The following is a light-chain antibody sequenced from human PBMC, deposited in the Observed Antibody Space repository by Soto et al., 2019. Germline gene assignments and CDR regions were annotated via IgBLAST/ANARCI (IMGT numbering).Light chain of an antibody. J-gene: IGKJ1*01. Sequence: DIQMTQSPSTLSASVGDRVTITCRASQSISTHLDWYQQKPGKAPRLLISRASSLETGVPSRFSGSGSGTEFTLTISSLQPDDSATYYCQQYSTFSLKFGQGTKVEIK. CDR1: QSISTH. V-gene: IGKV1-5*03. CDR3: QQYSTFSLK. CDR2: RAS.